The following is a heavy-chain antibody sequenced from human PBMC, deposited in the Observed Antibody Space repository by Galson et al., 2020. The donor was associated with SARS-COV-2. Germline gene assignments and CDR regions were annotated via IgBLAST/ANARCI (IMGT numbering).Heavy chain of an antibody. CDR3: AGGGDSSGWYVGYYYGMDV. V-gene: IGHV1-8*01. CDR1: GYTFTSYD. D-gene: IGHD6-19*01. CDR2: INPNSGNT. J-gene: IGHJ6*02. Sequence: ASVKVSCKASGYTFTSYDINWVRQATGQGLEWMGWINPNSGNTGYAQKFQGRVTMTRNTPISTANMELSGLRSEDTAVYYWAGGGDSSGWYVGYYYGMDVWGQGTTVTVSS.